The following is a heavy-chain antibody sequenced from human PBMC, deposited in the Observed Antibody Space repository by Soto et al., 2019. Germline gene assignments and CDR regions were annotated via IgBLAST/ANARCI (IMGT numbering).Heavy chain of an antibody. J-gene: IGHJ6*02. CDR2: IYYSGST. D-gene: IGHD7-27*01. V-gene: IGHV4-59*01. CDR3: ARDRGDIHDSYNGVDL. CDR1: GASISPYY. Sequence: SETLSLTCSVSGASISPYYWSWIRHPPGKGLEWIGYIYYSGSTNYNPSLKSRVTISLDTSKNQFSLKLSSVTAADTAMYYCARDRGDIHDSYNGVDLWCQGTTVTVSS.